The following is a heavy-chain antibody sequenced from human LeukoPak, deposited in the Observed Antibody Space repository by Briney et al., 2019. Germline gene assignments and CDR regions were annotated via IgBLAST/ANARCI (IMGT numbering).Heavy chain of an antibody. V-gene: IGHV3-11*01. D-gene: IGHD5-12*01. Sequence: IRXAXXXXXEWVSYISSSGSTIYYADSVKGRFTISRDNAKNSLYLQMNSLRAEDTAVYYCARAWLGSFDIWGQGTMVTVSS. CDR2: ISSSGSTI. CDR3: ARAWLGSFDI. J-gene: IGHJ3*02.